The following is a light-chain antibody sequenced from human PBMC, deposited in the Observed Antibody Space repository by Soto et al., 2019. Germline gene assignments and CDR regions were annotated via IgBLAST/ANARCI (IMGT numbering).Light chain of an antibody. CDR3: QQSFT. CDR1: QSISSW. J-gene: IGKJ3*01. V-gene: IGKV1-5*03. CDR2: KAS. Sequence: DIQMTQSPSTLSASVGDRVTITCRASQSISSWLAWYQQKPGKAPKLLIYKASSLESGVPSRFSGSGSGTEFTLSITSPQPDDFATYYCQQSFTFGPGTKVDSK.